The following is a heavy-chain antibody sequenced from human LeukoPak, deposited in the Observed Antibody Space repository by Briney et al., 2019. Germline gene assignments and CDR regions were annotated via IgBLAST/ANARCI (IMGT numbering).Heavy chain of an antibody. J-gene: IGHJ4*02. Sequence: GGSLRLSCAASGFTFSSYWMHWVRHAPGKGLVWVSRINSDGGSTSYADSVKGRFTISRDNAKNTLYLQMNSLRAEDTAVYYCAREGTITAFDYWGQGTLVTVSS. CDR3: AREGTITAFDY. CDR2: INSDGGST. CDR1: GFTFSSYW. V-gene: IGHV3-74*01. D-gene: IGHD5-24*01.